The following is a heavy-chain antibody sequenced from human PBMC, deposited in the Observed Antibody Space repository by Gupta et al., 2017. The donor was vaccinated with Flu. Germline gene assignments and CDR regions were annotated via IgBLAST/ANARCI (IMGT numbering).Heavy chain of an antibody. Sequence: YAINWVRQAPGQGLEWMGGTIPIFGIVKYAQRCQGRVTITADKSTSTAYLELSSLRYEDTAVYYCAQPRMAAAGTASAFDIWGQGTMVTVSS. V-gene: IGHV1-69*17. J-gene: IGHJ3*02. D-gene: IGHD6-13*01. CDR3: AQPRMAAAGTASAFDI. CDR1: YA. CDR2: TIPIFGIV.